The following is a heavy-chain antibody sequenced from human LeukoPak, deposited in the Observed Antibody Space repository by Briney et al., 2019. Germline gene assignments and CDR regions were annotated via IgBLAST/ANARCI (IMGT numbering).Heavy chain of an antibody. V-gene: IGHV4-38-2*02. J-gene: IGHJ4*02. CDR2: MSHSGTT. D-gene: IGHD3-10*01. Sequence: SETLSLTCTVSGYSISSGYYWGWIRQPPGKGLEWIGSMSHSGTTYYNPSLKSRVTISVDTSKNQFSLKLSSVTAADTALYYCARVYYYGSGSNFFDYWGQGTLVTVSS. CDR1: GYSISSGYY. CDR3: ARVYYYGSGSNFFDY.